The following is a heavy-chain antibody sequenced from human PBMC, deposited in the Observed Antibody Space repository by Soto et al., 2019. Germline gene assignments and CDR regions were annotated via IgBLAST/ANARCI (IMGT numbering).Heavy chain of an antibody. Sequence: EVQLLESGGGLVQPGGSLRLSCAASGFTFSNYAMNWVRQAPGKGLEWVSVISGSGDSTYYADSVKGRFTISRDNPKNTLYLQMNSLRAEDTAIYYCARRGSGSYYDYWGQGTLVTVSS. CDR1: GFTFSNYA. CDR2: ISGSGDST. CDR3: ARRGSGSYYDY. D-gene: IGHD1-26*01. J-gene: IGHJ4*02. V-gene: IGHV3-23*01.